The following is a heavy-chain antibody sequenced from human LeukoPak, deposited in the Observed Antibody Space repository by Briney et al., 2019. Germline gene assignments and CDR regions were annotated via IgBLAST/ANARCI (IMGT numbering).Heavy chain of an antibody. CDR1: GFTFSDYY. CDR2: ISSSGSTI. J-gene: IGHJ5*02. CDR3: ARILKQQTANWFDP. V-gene: IGHV3-11*01. D-gene: IGHD6-13*01. Sequence: PGGSLRLSCAASGFTFSDYYMSWIRQAPGKGLEWVSYISSSGSTIYYADSVKGRFTISRDNAKNSLYLQMNSLRAEDTAVYYCARILKQQTANWFDPWGQGTLVTVSS.